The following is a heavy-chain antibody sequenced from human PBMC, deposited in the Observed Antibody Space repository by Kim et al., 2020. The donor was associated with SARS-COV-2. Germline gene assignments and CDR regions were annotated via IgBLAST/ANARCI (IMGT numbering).Heavy chain of an antibody. J-gene: IGHJ4*02. V-gene: IGHV4-59*01. CDR2: IYYSGST. CDR1: GGSISSYY. CDR3: ARTRTYYYDSSGYYFESGGTYYFDY. D-gene: IGHD3-22*01. Sequence: SETLSLTCTVSGGSISSYYWSWIRQPPGKGLEWIGYIYYSGSTNYNPSLKSRVTISVDTSKNQFSLKLSSVTAADTAVYYCARTRTYYYDSSGYYFESGGTYYFDYWGQGTLVTVSS.